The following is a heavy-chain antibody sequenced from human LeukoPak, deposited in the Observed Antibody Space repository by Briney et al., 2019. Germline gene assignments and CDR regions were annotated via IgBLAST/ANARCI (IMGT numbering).Heavy chain of an antibody. CDR3: ARDGRDILTGYYNWFDP. J-gene: IGHJ5*02. D-gene: IGHD3-9*01. V-gene: IGHV7-4-1*02. Sequence: GASVKVSCKASGYTFTTYAMNWVRQAPGQGLEWTGWINTNTGNPTYAQGFTGRFVFFLDTSVSTAYLQISSLKAEDTAVYYCARDGRDILTGYYNWFDPWGQGTLVTVSS. CDR2: INTNTGNP. CDR1: GYTFTTYA.